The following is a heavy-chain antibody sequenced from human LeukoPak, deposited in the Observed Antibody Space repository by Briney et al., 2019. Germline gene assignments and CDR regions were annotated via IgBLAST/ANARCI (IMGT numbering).Heavy chain of an antibody. Sequence: PGRSLGLSCAASGFTFSSYGMHWGRQAPGKGVEWVAVIWYDGSNKYYADSVKGRFTISRDNSKNTLYLQMNSLRAEDTAVYYCAREYYDFWSGYSGWFDPWGQGTLVTVSS. J-gene: IGHJ5*02. CDR3: AREYYDFWSGYSGWFDP. V-gene: IGHV3-33*01. CDR2: IWYDGSNK. CDR1: GFTFSSYG. D-gene: IGHD3-3*01.